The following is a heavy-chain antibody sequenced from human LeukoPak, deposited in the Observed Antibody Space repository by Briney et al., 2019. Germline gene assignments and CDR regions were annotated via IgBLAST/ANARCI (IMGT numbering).Heavy chain of an antibody. CDR3: AGDVGFNNGWPA. J-gene: IGHJ5*02. D-gene: IGHD6-19*01. CDR1: GFSFKTYE. Sequence: GGTLRLSCVASGFSFKTYEMNWVRQAPGKGLEWISYISVGGSDEDYADSVKGRFSISRDNAKNSLFLQMNSLRVEDTAVYYCAGDVGFNNGWPAWGQGTPVTVSS. V-gene: IGHV3-48*03. CDR2: ISVGGSDE.